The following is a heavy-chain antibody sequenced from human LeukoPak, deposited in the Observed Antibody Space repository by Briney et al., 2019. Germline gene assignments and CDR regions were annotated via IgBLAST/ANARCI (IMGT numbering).Heavy chain of an antibody. J-gene: IGHJ4*02. CDR2: SDPEDGER. D-gene: IGHD5-18*01. CDR3: VTGFTTMAVDYFDY. Sequence: ASLRGSCKVSVKTLSDLSIHWLRQPPGKGLECRGGSDPEDGERIYAQMFQGRVTMTEDTSIDTAYMELSRLRSEDTAVYYCVTGFTTMAVDYFDYWGQGTLVTVSP. V-gene: IGHV1-24*01. CDR1: VKTLSDLS.